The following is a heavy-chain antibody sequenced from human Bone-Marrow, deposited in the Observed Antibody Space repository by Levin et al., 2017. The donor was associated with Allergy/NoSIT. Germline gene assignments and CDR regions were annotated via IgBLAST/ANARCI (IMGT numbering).Heavy chain of an antibody. V-gene: IGHV1-2*02. CDR3: ARGLYGMDV. J-gene: IGHJ6*02. CDR2: IDPDSGAT. CDR1: GYNFIGYY. Sequence: GESLKISCQVSGYNFIGYYMNWVRQAPGQGLEWMGYIDPDSGATKYTEKFQDRVTLTRDTSINTAYMELNRLTSDDTAVYYCARGLYGMDVWGQGTTVAVSS.